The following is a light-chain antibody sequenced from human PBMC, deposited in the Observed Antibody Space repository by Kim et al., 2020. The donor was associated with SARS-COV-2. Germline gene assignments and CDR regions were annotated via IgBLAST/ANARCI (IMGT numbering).Light chain of an antibody. CDR2: GTT. J-gene: IGLJ3*02. CDR3: LLHYGAVWV. CDR1: TGAVTSTFY. V-gene: IGLV7-43*01. Sequence: PGGPVTLTCASSTGAVTSTFYPTWVQQKPGQAPRALIYGTTNKHSWTPARFSGSLLGGKAALTLSGVQPEDEGEYYCLLHYGAVWVFGGGTTLTVL.